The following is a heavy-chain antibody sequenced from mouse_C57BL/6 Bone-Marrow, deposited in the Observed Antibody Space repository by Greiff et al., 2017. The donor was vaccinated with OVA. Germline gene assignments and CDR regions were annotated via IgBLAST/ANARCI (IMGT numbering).Heavy chain of an antibody. V-gene: IGHV7-3*01. D-gene: IGHD4-1*01. CDR3: ARDHWDGWLAD. CDR1: GFTFTDYY. Sequence: EVHLVESGGGLVQPGGSLSLSCAASGFTFTDYYMSWVRQPPGKALEWMGVIRNKANGSTTEYSASVKGLFTMSIDNSQSILYIQMSTLRAEDSATYYCARDHWDGWLADWGQGTLVTVSA. J-gene: IGHJ3*01. CDR2: IRNKANGSTT.